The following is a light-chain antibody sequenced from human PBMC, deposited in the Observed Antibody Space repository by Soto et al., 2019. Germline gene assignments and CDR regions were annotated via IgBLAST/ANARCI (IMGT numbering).Light chain of an antibody. J-gene: IGLJ3*02. CDR2: QDS. CDR1: GSNIGSRY. CDR3: TAWDDSLSGQV. Sequence: QAVVTQPPSASGTPGQRVTISCSGSGSNIGSRYVYWYRQVPGTAPKLLIYQDSQRPSGVPDRFSGSKSGTSASLAISGLRSEDEADYYCTAWDDSLSGQVFGGGTKVTVL. V-gene: IGLV1-47*01.